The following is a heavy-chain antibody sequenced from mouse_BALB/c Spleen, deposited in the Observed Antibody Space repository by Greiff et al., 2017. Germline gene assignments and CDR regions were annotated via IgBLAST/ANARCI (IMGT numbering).Heavy chain of an antibody. CDR2: IDPANGNT. CDR3: ARSRGVRLPYFDY. J-gene: IGHJ2*01. V-gene: IGHV14-3*02. Sequence: VQLQQSGAELVKPGASVKLSCTASGFNIKDTYMHWVKQRPEQGLEWIGRIDPANGNTKYDPKFQGKATITADTSSNTAYLQLSSLTSEDTAVYYCARSRGVRLPYFDYWGLGTTLTVSS. D-gene: IGHD1-2*01. CDR1: GFNIKDTY.